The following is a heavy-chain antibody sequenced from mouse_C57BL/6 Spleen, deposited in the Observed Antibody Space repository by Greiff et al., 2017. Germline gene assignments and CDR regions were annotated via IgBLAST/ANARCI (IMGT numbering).Heavy chain of an antibody. J-gene: IGHJ1*03. CDR2: ISDGGSYT. CDR1: GFTFSSYA. D-gene: IGHD2-3*01. V-gene: IGHV5-4*01. CDR3: AREGGYSRYFDV. Sequence: EVQRVESGGGLVKPGGSLKLSCAASGFTFSSYAMSWVRQTPEKRLEWVATISDGGSYTYYPDNVKGRFPISRDNAKNNLYLQMSHLKSEDTAMYYCAREGGYSRYFDVWGTGTTVTVSS.